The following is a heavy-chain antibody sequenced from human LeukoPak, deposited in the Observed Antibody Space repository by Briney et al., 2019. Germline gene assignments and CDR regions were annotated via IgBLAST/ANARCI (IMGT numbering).Heavy chain of an antibody. Sequence: GASVNVSCKASGYSFSTYTMNWVRQAPGQRLEWMGWINAGNGNTKYSQKFQGRVTITRDTSASTAYMEMRSLRSEDTAVYYCAREIDRDDYNRFFDYWGQGTLVTVSS. CDR1: GYSFSTYT. J-gene: IGHJ4*02. V-gene: IGHV1-3*01. D-gene: IGHD5-24*01. CDR2: INAGNGNT. CDR3: AREIDRDDYNRFFDY.